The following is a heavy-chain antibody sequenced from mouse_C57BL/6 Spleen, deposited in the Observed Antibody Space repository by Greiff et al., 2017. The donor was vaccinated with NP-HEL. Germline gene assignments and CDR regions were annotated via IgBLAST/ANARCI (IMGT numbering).Heavy chain of an antibody. CDR3: ARGAIDYGYDGSYWYFDV. CDR2: IDPSDSET. D-gene: IGHD2-2*01. CDR1: GYTFTSYW. J-gene: IGHJ1*03. V-gene: IGHV1-52*01. Sequence: QVQLQQPGAELVRPGSSVKLSCKASGYTFTSYWMHWVKQRPIQGLEWIGNIDPSDSETHYNQKFKDKATLTVDKSSSTAYMQLSSLTSEDSAVYYCARGAIDYGYDGSYWYFDVWGTGTTVTVSS.